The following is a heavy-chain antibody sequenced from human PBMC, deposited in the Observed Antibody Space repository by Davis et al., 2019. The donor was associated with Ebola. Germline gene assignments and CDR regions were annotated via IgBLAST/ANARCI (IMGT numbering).Heavy chain of an antibody. CDR2: ISSSSSYI. Sequence: GGSLRLSCAASGFIFDDYGMSWVRQAPGKGLEWVSSISSSSSYIYYADSVKGRFTISRDNAKNSLYLQMNSLRAEDTAVYYCARVEVFGAAQGMDVWGQGTTVTVSS. CDR1: GFIFDDYG. J-gene: IGHJ6*02. V-gene: IGHV3-21*01. D-gene: IGHD3-3*01. CDR3: ARVEVFGAAQGMDV.